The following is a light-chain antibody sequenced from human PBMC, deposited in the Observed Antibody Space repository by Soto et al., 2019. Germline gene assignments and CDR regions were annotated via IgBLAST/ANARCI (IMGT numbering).Light chain of an antibody. CDR1: QSVSSSY. CDR3: QQYDVSPIT. CDR2: GAS. V-gene: IGKV3-20*01. Sequence: IVLTQSPGTLSLSPGERATLSCRASQSVSSSYLAWYQQKPGQAPRLLIYGASSRATGIPERFSGSGSGTDFTLTITRLEPEDFAVYFCQQYDVSPITFGLGTRLEIK. J-gene: IGKJ5*01.